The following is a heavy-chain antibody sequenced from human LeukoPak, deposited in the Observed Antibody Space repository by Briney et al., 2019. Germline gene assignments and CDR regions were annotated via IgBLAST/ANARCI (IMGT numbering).Heavy chain of an antibody. J-gene: IGHJ4*02. Sequence: GGSLRLSCALSGFTLSQYWMSWVRQAPGKGLEWVANTKQDGIEIHYVDSVKGRFTISRDHAKNSLYLQMNSLRVEDTAIYYCARGSSGAAESYFDSWGQGTLVTVSS. V-gene: IGHV3-7*01. CDR3: ARGSSGAAESYFDS. D-gene: IGHD2-2*01. CDR1: GFTLSQYW. CDR2: TKQDGIEI.